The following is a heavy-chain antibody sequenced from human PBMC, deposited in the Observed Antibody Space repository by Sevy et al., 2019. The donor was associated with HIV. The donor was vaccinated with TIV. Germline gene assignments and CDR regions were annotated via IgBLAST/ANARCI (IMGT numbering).Heavy chain of an antibody. J-gene: IGHJ4*02. Sequence: GGSLRLSCVASGFTFSKAWMSWVRQAPGKGLEWVGRIKSKTDGATRDLAAPVKGRIIISRDDSKNTLYLQISNLKIEDTGVYFGAAGVGASDFDYWGQGTLVTVSS. D-gene: IGHD1-26*01. V-gene: IGHV3-15*01. CDR1: GFTFSKAW. CDR2: IKSKTDGATR. CDR3: AAGVGASDFDY.